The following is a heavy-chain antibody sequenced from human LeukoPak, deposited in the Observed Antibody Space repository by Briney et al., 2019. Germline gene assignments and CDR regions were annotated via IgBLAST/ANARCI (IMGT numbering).Heavy chain of an antibody. J-gene: IGHJ4*02. V-gene: IGHV1-69*13. CDR3: ARDSGWETNEYYFDY. D-gene: IGHD1-26*01. CDR1: GGTFSSYA. CDR2: IIPIFGTA. Sequence: ASVKVSCKASGGTFSSYAISWVRQAPGQGLEWMGGIIPIFGTANYAQKFQGRVTITADESTSTAYMELSSLRSEDTAVYYCARDSGWETNEYYFDYWGQGTLVTVSS.